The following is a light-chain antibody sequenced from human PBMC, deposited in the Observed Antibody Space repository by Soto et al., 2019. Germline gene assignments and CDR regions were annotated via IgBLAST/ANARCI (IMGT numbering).Light chain of an antibody. CDR1: RSIGNN. CDR2: AAS. CDR3: QQSFSPHIA. V-gene: IGKV1-39*01. Sequence: EIQVTQSPTSLSASVGERITITCRASRSIGNNLNSYQQRPGKAPQLLIYAASSLQSGVPSRFSGSSSGTDFTLTINGLQPEDFATYYCQQSFSPHIAFGQGTRL. J-gene: IGKJ5*01.